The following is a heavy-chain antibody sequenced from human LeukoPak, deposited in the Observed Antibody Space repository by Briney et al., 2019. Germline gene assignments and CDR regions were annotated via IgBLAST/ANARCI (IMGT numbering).Heavy chain of an antibody. J-gene: IGHJ4*02. CDR2: ISAYNGNT. CDR3: AVGFYDYVWGSYPSRSRFDY. CDR1: GYTFTSYG. V-gene: IGHV1-18*01. Sequence: GASVKVSCKASGYTFTSYGISWVRQAPGQGLEWMGWISAYNGNTNYAQKLQGRVTMTTDTSTSTAYMELRSLRSDDTAVYYCAVGFYDYVWGSYPSRSRFDYWGQGTLVTVSS. D-gene: IGHD3-16*02.